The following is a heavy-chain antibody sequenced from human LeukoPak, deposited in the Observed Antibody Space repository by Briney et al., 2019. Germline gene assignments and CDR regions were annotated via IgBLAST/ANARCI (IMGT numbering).Heavy chain of an antibody. J-gene: IGHJ5*02. Sequence: ASVKVSCKASGYTFTGYYMHWVRQAPGQGLEWMGRINPNSGSTNYAQKFQGRVTMTRDTPISTAYMELSRLRSDDTAVYYCARMCSSTSCYGGFDPWGQGTLVTVSS. CDR2: INPNSGST. D-gene: IGHD2-2*01. CDR1: GYTFTGYY. V-gene: IGHV1-2*06. CDR3: ARMCSSTSCYGGFDP.